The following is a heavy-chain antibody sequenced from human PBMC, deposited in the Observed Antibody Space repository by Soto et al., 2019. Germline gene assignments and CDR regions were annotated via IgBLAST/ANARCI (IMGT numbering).Heavy chain of an antibody. Sequence: ASVKVSGKSFGYTFTIYYIHWVRLAHGQGLEWMGVINTIGGSPTYTPKFQDRGTMTRDTSTSTVYMGLSSLTPEDTAVYYCARGGRHSDYYYYYRMDACGHGPTVTVSS. CDR1: GYTFTIYY. V-gene: IGHV1-46*01. J-gene: IGHJ6*02. CDR3: ARGGRHSDYYYYYRMDA. D-gene: IGHD6-25*01. CDR2: INTIGGSP.